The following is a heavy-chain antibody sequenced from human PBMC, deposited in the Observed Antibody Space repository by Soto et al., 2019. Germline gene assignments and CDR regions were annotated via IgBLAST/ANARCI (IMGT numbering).Heavy chain of an antibody. CDR2: INSDGSST. CDR3: ARDARPPSTGYYGMDV. CDR1: GFTFSSYW. J-gene: IGHJ6*02. V-gene: IGHV3-74*01. Sequence: GALRLSCAASGFTFSSYWMHWVRQAPGKGLVWVSRINSDGSSTSYADSVKGRFTISRDNAKNTLYLQMNSLRAEDTAVYYCARDARPPSTGYYGMDVWGQGTTVTVSS. D-gene: IGHD2-8*02.